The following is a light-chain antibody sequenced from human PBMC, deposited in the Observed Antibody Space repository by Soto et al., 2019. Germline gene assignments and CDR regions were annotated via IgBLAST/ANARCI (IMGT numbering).Light chain of an antibody. CDR3: QSYDRANQV. V-gene: IGLV6-57*03. CDR1: SGSIVSSY. J-gene: IGLJ3*02. CDR2: ENN. Sequence: NFMLTQPHSVSESPGKTVTISCTRSSGSIVSSYVQWYQQRPGSAPTPVIYENNQRPSGVPDRFSGSIDSSSNSASLTISGLKTEDEADYYCQSYDRANQVFGGGTKVTVL.